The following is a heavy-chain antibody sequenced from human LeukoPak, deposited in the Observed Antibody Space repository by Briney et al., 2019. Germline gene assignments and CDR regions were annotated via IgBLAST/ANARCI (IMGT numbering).Heavy chain of an antibody. CDR1: GGSISSTSYY. CDR3: ARHRYSVYASSDY. CDR2: IYYSGST. J-gene: IGHJ4*02. Sequence: SETLSLTCTVSGGSISSTSYYWGWIRQPPGKGLEWIGSIYYSGSTYYNPSLKSRVTISLATSKNQFSLKLSCVTAADTAVYYCARHRYSVYASSDYWGQGTLVTVSS. D-gene: IGHD5/OR15-5a*01. V-gene: IGHV4-39*01.